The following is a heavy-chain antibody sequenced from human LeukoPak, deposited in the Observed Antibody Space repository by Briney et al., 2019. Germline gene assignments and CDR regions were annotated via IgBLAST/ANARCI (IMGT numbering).Heavy chain of an antibody. D-gene: IGHD3/OR15-3a*01. V-gene: IGHV3-48*02. J-gene: IGHJ4*02. CDR2: ISSSSTI. CDR3: ARDGLAHFDY. CDR1: GFTFSSYS. Sequence: PGGSLRLSCAPPGFTFSSYSINAVRQAPREGLEWVSYISSSSTIYYADSVKGRFTISRDNAKNSLYLQMNSLRDEDTAVYYCARDGLAHFDYWGQGTLVTVSS.